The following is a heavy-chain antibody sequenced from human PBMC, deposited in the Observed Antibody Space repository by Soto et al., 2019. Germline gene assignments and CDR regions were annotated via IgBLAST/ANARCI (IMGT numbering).Heavy chain of an antibody. J-gene: IGHJ4*02. Sequence: ASVEVSCKXSGYTFTSYGISWVRQAPGQGLEWMGWISAYNGNTNYAQKLQGRVTMTTDTSTSTAYMELRSLRSDDTAVYYCARDRGYSGYDNYFDYWGQGTLVTVSS. CDR2: ISAYNGNT. CDR1: GYTFTSYG. CDR3: ARDRGYSGYDNYFDY. D-gene: IGHD5-12*01. V-gene: IGHV1-18*04.